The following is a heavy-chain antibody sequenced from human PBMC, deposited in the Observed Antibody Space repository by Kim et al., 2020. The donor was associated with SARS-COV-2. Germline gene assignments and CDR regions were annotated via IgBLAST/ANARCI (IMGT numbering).Heavy chain of an antibody. Sequence: YNPSLKSRVPISVGTSKNQFSLKLSSVTAADTAVYYCASHTGYTGSGDYDYWGQGTLVTVSS. D-gene: IGHD4-17*01. J-gene: IGHJ4*02. CDR3: ASHTGYTGSGDYDY. V-gene: IGHV4-39*01.